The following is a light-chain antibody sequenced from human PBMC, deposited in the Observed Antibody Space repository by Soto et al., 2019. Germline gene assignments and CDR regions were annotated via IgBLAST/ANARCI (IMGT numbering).Light chain of an antibody. V-gene: IGKV3-20*01. CDR2: GAS. J-gene: IGKJ3*01. CDR1: QSVSSSY. Sequence: EILLTQSPATLSLSPGERATLSCRASQSVSSSYLAWYQQKPGQAPRLLIYGASSRATGIPDRFSGSGSGTDFTLTISRLEPEDFAVYYCQQYGSSPYTFGPGTKVDIK. CDR3: QQYGSSPYT.